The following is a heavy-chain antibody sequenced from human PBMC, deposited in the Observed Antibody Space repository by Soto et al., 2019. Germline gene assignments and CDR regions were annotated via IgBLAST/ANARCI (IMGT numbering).Heavy chain of an antibody. D-gene: IGHD6-13*01. Sequence: PSGTLSLTCTVSGGSLSSGGFYWIWIRQQSGEGLYWIGYIYYSGSTYYNPSLKSRVTISVDTSKNQFSLKLSSVTAADTAVYYCARESAAVIEKYYYYGMDVWGQGTTVTVAS. V-gene: IGHV4-31*03. CDR1: GGSLSSGGFY. CDR3: ARESAAVIEKYYYYGMDV. J-gene: IGHJ6*02. CDR2: IYYSGST.